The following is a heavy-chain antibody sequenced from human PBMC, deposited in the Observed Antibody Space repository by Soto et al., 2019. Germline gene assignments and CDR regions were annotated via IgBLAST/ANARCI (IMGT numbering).Heavy chain of an antibody. D-gene: IGHD5-12*01. Sequence: ASVKVSCKASGYTFTSYAMHWVRQAPGQRXEWMGWINAGNGNTKYSQKFQGRVTITRGTSASTAYMELSSLRSEDTAVYYCARDRSVATISYYYYYGMDVWGQGPTVTVSS. CDR3: ARDRSVATISYYYYYGMDV. V-gene: IGHV1-3*01. J-gene: IGHJ6*02. CDR1: GYTFTSYA. CDR2: INAGNGNT.